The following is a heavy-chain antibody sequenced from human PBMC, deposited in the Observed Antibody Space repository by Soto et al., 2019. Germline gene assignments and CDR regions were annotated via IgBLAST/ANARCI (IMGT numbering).Heavy chain of an antibody. Sequence: SETLSLTCAVYGGSFSGYYWSWIRQPPGKGLEWIGEINHSGSTNYNPSLKSRVTISVDTSKNQFSLKLSSVTAADTAVYYCARGTFWSGYYGYYYYYMDVWGKGTTVTVSS. V-gene: IGHV4-34*01. CDR2: INHSGST. D-gene: IGHD3-3*01. CDR3: ARGTFWSGYYGYYYYYMDV. CDR1: GGSFSGYY. J-gene: IGHJ6*03.